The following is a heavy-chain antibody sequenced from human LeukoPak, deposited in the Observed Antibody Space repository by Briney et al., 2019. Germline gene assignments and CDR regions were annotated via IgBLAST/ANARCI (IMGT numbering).Heavy chain of an antibody. CDR1: GGSISSGDYY. CDR3: ARDRARGSYFDY. Sequence: SQTLSLTCTVSGGSISSGDYYWSWIRQPPGKGLEWIGYIYYSGSTYYNPSLKSRVTISVDTSKNQFSLKLSSVTAADTAVYYCARDRARGSYFDYWGQGTLVTVSS. V-gene: IGHV4-30-4*08. CDR2: IYYSGST. J-gene: IGHJ4*02. D-gene: IGHD3-10*01.